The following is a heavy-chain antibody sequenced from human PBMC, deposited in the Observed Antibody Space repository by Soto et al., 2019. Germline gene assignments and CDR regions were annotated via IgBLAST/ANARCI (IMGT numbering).Heavy chain of an antibody. D-gene: IGHD1-26*01. CDR1: GYTFTGYY. Sequence: QVQLVQSGAEVKKPGASVKVSCKASGYTFTGYYMHWVRQAPGQGLEWMGWINPNSGGTNYAQKFQGRVTITRDTSASTAYMELSSLRSEDTAVYYCARELVGATTSLDYWGQGTLVTVSS. V-gene: IGHV1-2*02. CDR2: INPNSGGT. J-gene: IGHJ4*02. CDR3: ARELVGATTSLDY.